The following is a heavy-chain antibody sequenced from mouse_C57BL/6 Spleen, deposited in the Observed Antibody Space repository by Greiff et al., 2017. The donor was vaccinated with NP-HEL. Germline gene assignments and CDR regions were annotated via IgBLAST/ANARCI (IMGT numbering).Heavy chain of an antibody. CDR2: ISDGGSYT. J-gene: IGHJ2*01. CDR1: GFTFSSYA. CDR3: ARGGATMDY. V-gene: IGHV5-4*01. D-gene: IGHD2-1*01. Sequence: EVQVVESGGGLVKPGGSLKLSCAASGFTFSSYAMSWVRQTPEKRLEWVATISDGGSYTYYPANVKGRFTISIDNAKNNLYLQMSHLKSEDTAMYYCARGGATMDYWGQGTTLTVSS.